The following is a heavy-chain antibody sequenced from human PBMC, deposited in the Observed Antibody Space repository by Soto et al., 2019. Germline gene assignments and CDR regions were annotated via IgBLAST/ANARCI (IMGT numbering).Heavy chain of an antibody. V-gene: IGHV1-46*01. CDR2: INPSGGST. CDR1: GYTFTSYY. Sequence: ASVKVSCKASGYTFTSYYMHWVRQAPGQGLEWMGIINPSGGSTSYAQKFQGRVTMTRDTSTSTVYRELSSLRSEDTAVYYCARGARVAAYYYGMDVWGQGTTVTVSS. D-gene: IGHD6-13*01. CDR3: ARGARVAAYYYGMDV. J-gene: IGHJ6*02.